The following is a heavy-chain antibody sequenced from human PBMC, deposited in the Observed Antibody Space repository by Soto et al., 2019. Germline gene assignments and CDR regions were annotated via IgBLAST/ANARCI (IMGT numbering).Heavy chain of an antibody. CDR3: ARGYCSGGSCYRKGAFDI. D-gene: IGHD2-15*01. CDR1: GFTVSSNY. CDR2: IYSGGST. Sequence: GGSLRLSCAASGFTVSSNYMSWVRQAPGKGLEWVSVIYSGGSTYYADSVKGRFTISRHNSKNTLYLQMNSLRAEDTAVYYCARGYCSGGSCYRKGAFDIWGQGTMVTVS. J-gene: IGHJ3*02. V-gene: IGHV3-53*04.